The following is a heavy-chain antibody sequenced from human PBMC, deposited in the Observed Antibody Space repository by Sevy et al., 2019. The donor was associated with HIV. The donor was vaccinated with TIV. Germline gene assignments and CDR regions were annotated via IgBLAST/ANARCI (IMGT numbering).Heavy chain of an antibody. J-gene: IGHJ6*04. CDR2: IKEDGTDK. V-gene: IGHV3-7*01. CDR3: ARWDV. Sequence: GGSLRLSCAASGFTFSSYWLNWVRQAPGKGLEWVANIKEDGTDKYYVDSVKGRLTISRDNAQNSLYLEMNSLRAEDTAVYYRARWDVWGKGTTVTVSS. CDR1: GFTFSSYW.